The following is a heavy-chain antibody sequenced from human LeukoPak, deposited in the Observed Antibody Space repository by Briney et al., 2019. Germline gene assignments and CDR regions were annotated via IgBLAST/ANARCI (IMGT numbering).Heavy chain of an antibody. D-gene: IGHD2-2*01. CDR3: ARYHVLNRGVNWFDP. J-gene: IGHJ5*02. CDR1: GGSISSGRYY. V-gene: IGHV4-61*02. Sequence: SQTLSLTCTVSGGSISSGRYYWSWIRQPAGKGLEWIGRIETSGSTKYNPSLNSRVTISLDTSKNQFSLKLSSVTAADTPVYYCARYHVLNRGVNWFDPWGQGTLVTVSS. CDR2: IETSGST.